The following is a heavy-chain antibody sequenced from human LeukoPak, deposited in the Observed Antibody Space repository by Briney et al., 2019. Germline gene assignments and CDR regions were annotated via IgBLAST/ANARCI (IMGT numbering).Heavy chain of an antibody. V-gene: IGHV3-23*01. CDR2: ISGSGGST. J-gene: IGHJ5*02. CDR1: GFTFSSYA. D-gene: IGHD5-18*01. CDR3: AKDDFYSYGYA. Sequence: PAGSLRLSCAASGFTFSSYAMSWVRQAPGKGLQWVSAISGSGGSTYYADSVKGRFTISRDNSKNTLYLQMNSLRAEDTAVYYCAKDDFYSYGYAWGQGTLATVSS.